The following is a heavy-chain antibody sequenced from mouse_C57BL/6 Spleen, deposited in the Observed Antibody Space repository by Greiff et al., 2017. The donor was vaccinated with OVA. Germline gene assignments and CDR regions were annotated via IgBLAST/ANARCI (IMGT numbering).Heavy chain of an antibody. V-gene: IGHV1-55*01. CDR1: GYTFTSYW. CDR3: AGAPNWAWFAY. J-gene: IGHJ3*01. CDR2: IYPGSGST. D-gene: IGHD4-1*01. Sequence: QVQLQQPGAELVKPGASVKMSCKASGYTFTSYWITWVKQRPGQGLEWIGDIYPGSGSTNYNEKFKSKVTLTVDTASSTAYMQLSSLTSEDSAVYYCAGAPNWAWFAYWGQGTLVTVSA.